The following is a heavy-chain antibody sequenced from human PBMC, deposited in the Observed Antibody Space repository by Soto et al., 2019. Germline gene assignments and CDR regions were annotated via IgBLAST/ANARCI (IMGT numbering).Heavy chain of an antibody. Sequence: SGPTLVNPTQTLTLTCTFSGFSLSTTGMCVSWVRQPPGKALEWLGLIDWDDDKYYNTSLKSRFTISKDTSKNQVVLTVTNMDPVDTATYYCARASLGSGSFLFDYWGQ. CDR2: IDWDDDK. D-gene: IGHD3-10*01. CDR1: GFSLSTTGMC. J-gene: IGHJ4*02. CDR3: ARASLGSGSFLFDY. V-gene: IGHV2-70*20.